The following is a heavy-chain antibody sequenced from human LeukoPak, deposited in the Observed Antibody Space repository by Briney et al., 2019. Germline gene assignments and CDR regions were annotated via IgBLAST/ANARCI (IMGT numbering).Heavy chain of an antibody. J-gene: IGHJ5*02. D-gene: IGHD2-2*01. CDR3: AKDGIVVVPAARPFQPNWFDP. CDR1: GFTFSSYA. V-gene: IGHV3-64*01. CDR2: ISSNGGST. Sequence: GGSLRLSCAASGFTFSSYAMHWVRQAPGKGLEYVSAISSNGGSTYYANSVKGRFTISRDNSKNTLYLQMNSLRAEDTAVYYCAKDGIVVVPAARPFQPNWFDPWGQGTLVTVSS.